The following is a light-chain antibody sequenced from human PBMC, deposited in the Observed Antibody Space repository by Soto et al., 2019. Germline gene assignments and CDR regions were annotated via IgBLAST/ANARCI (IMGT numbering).Light chain of an antibody. J-gene: IGLJ1*01. CDR1: SSDIGGYDH. CDR2: DVS. Sequence: QSVLTQPASVSGSPGQSITIPCTGTSSDIGGYDHVSRYQQHPGKAPKLMVYDVSNRPSGVSDRFSGSKSANTASLTISGLQAEDEADYYCNSYTTSSSLYVFGTGTKVTVL. V-gene: IGLV2-14*01. CDR3: NSYTTSSSLYV.